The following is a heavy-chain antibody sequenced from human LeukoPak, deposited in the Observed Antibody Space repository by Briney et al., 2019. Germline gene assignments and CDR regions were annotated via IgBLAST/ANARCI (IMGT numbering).Heavy chain of an antibody. CDR2: ISYDGSNK. CDR1: GFTFSSYG. D-gene: IGHD6-19*01. J-gene: IGHJ4*02. Sequence: TGGSLRLSCAASGFTFSSYGMHWVRQAPGKGLEWVAVISYDGSNKYYADSVKGRFTISRDNSKNTLYLQMNSLKAEDTAVYYGAKGRGYSSGWGHDYWGQGTLVTVSS. CDR3: AKGRGYSSGWGHDY. V-gene: IGHV3-30*18.